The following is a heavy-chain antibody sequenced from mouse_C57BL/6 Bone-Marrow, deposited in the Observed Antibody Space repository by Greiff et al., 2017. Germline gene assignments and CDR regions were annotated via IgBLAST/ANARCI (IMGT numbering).Heavy chain of an antibody. CDR1: GFSFTSYA. Sequence: VQGVESGPGLVAPSQSLSITCTVSGFSFTSYAISWVRQPPGKGLEWLGVIWTGGGTNYNSALKSRMSISKDNSKSQVFLKMNSLQTDDTARYCCARPHYYGSSWFAYWGRGTLVTVSA. D-gene: IGHD1-1*01. CDR3: ARPHYYGSSWFAY. J-gene: IGHJ3*01. V-gene: IGHV2-9-1*01. CDR2: IWTGGGT.